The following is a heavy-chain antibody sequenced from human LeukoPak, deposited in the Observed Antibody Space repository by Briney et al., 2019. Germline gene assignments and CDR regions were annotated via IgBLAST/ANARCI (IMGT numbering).Heavy chain of an antibody. D-gene: IGHD6-13*01. CDR3: ARTPRLVIAAGLDY. CDR2: INPNSGGT. CDR1: GYTFTGYY. V-gene: IGHV1-2*02. Sequence: ASVKVSFKASGYTFTGYYMHWVRQAPGQGLEWVGWINPNSGGTNYAQKFQGRVTMTRDTSISTAYMELSRLRSDDTAVYYCARTPRLVIAAGLDYWGQGTLVTVSS. J-gene: IGHJ4*02.